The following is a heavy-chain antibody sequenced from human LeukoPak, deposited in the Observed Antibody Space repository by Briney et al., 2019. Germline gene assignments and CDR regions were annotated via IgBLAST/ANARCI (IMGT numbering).Heavy chain of an antibody. D-gene: IGHD2-2*01. V-gene: IGHV3-23*01. Sequence: GGSLRLSCAASGFTFSSYAMSWVRQAPGKGLEWVSAISGSGGSTYYADSVKGRFTISRGNSKNTLYLQMNSLRAEDTAVYYCAKVPAAYCSSTSCYLDYWGQGTLVTVSS. CDR1: GFTFSSYA. CDR3: AKVPAAYCSSTSCYLDY. CDR2: ISGSGGST. J-gene: IGHJ4*02.